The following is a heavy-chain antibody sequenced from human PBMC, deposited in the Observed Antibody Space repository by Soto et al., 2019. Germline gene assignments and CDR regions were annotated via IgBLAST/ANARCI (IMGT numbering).Heavy chain of an antibody. CDR2: IIPLFGTP. Sequence: QVQLVQSGAEVQKPGSSVKVSCKASGGTFSNYAINWVRQAPGQGLEWMGGIIPLFGTPNYAQKFQGRVTFTADKSTSTAYMELRSLRSDDTAVYYCARGWETVGTTTPFAYWGQGTLVTVSS. CDR3: ARGWETVGTTTPFAY. J-gene: IGHJ4*02. CDR1: GGTFSNYA. V-gene: IGHV1-69*06. D-gene: IGHD1-26*01.